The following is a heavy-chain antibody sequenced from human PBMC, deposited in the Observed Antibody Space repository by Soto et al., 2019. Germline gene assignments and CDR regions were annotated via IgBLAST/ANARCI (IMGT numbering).Heavy chain of an antibody. D-gene: IGHD3-3*01. Sequence: PSETLSLTCTVSGGSISSSSYYWGWIRQPPGKGLEWIGSIYYSGSTYYNPSLKSRVTISVDTSKNQFSLKLGSVTAADTAVYYCAVTYYDFWSGYGYFDYWGQGTLVTVSS. CDR3: AVTYYDFWSGYGYFDY. CDR1: GGSISSSSYY. CDR2: IYYSGST. J-gene: IGHJ4*02. V-gene: IGHV4-39*01.